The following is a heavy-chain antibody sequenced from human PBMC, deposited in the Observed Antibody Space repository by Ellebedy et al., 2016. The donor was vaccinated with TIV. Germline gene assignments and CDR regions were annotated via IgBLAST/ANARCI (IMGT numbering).Heavy chain of an antibody. CDR1: GFTVNSNY. V-gene: IGHV3-66*01. CDR3: ASETFNDVDLELWGLFDM. Sequence: GESLKISCVVSGFTVNSNYMSWVRQAPGKGLEWVSVISVGGSTYYEDSVKGRFTISRDNSKHTLFLQRNSLRAEETAVYYFASETFNDVDLELWGLFDMWGQGTTVTVSS. J-gene: IGHJ3*02. D-gene: IGHD3-16*01. CDR2: ISVGGST.